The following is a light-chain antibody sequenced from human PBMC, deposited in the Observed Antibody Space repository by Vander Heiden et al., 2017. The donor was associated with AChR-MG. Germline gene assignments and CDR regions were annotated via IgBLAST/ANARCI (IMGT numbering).Light chain of an antibody. V-gene: IGKV1-39*01. J-gene: IGKJ1*01. CDR1: QSISDY. Sequence: DIQMTQSPWSLSASVGDRITITCRASQSISDYLNWYQQKPGKAPILLMYASSTLQSGVPSRFSGSGSGTDFTLTISRLQPEDFATYYCQHRDSAPSTFGQGTKVEIK. CDR2: ASS. CDR3: QHRDSAPST.